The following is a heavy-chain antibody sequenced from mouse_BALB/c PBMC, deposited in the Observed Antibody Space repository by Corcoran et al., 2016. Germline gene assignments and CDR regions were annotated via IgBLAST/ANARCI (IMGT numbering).Heavy chain of an antibody. J-gene: IGHJ3*01. CDR1: GYYITSGFY. D-gene: IGHD1-1*01. CDR2: IGYDGSA. Sequence: DVQLQESGPGLVKPSQSLSLTCSVTGYYITSGFYWNWIRQFPGNKLEWMGYIGYDGSANYNPSLKNRISITRDTSKNQFFLKLNSVTTEDTATYYCAREVYYGGSYCFAYWGQGTLVTVSA. CDR3: AREVYYGGSYCFAY. V-gene: IGHV3-6*02.